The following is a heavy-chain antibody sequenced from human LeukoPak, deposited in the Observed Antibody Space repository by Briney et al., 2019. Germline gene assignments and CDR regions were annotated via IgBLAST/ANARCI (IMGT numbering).Heavy chain of an antibody. J-gene: IGHJ5*02. V-gene: IGHV4-4*07. Sequence: PSETLSLTCSVSGGSISSYQWSWIRQPAGKGLEWIGRIYSSGSTNYSPSLKSRVTVSVDTSKNQFSLKLSSVTAADTAVYFCAREAFGGYGVNSINWFDPWGQGILVTVSS. CDR2: IYSSGST. CDR1: GGSISSYQ. D-gene: IGHD3-16*01. CDR3: AREAFGGYGVNSINWFDP.